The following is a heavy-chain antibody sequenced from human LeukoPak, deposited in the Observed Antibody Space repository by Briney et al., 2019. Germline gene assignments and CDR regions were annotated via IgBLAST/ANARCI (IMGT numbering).Heavy chain of an antibody. Sequence: GGSLRLSCAASGFPFSGYSMNWVRQAPGKGLEWVSSISSSSSYIYYADSVKGRFTISRDNAKNSLYLQMNSLRAEDTAVYYCARDRSAGTPLDYWGQGTLVTVSS. J-gene: IGHJ4*02. CDR2: ISSSSSYI. CDR1: GFPFSGYS. D-gene: IGHD6-19*01. V-gene: IGHV3-21*01. CDR3: ARDRSAGTPLDY.